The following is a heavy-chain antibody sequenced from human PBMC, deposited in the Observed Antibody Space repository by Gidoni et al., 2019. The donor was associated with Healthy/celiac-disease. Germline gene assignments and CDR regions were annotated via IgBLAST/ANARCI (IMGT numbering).Heavy chain of an antibody. CDR3: AKDFQLGSGPYFDY. V-gene: IGHV3-23*01. CDR1: GFPFSSYA. CDR2: ISGSGGST. D-gene: IGHD6-19*01. Sequence: EVQLLESGGGLLQPGGSLRLSCAASGFPFSSYAMSWVRQAPGTGLEWVSAISGSGGSTYYADSVKGRFTISRDNSKNTLYLQMNSLRAEDTAVYYCAKDFQLGSGPYFDYWGQGTLVTVSS. J-gene: IGHJ4*02.